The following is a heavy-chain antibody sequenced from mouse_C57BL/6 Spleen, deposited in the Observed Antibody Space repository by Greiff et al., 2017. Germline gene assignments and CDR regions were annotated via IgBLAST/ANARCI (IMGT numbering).Heavy chain of an antibody. CDR1: GYTFTSYW. V-gene: IGHV1-64*01. D-gene: IGHD4-1*01. Sequence: QVQLQQPGAELVKPGASVKLSCKASGYTFTSYWMHWVKQRPGQGLEWIGMIHPNSGSTNYNEKFKSKATLTVDKSSSTAYMQLSSLTSEDSAVYYCAREERGRGAMDYWGQGTSVTVSS. CDR3: AREERGRGAMDY. CDR2: IHPNSGST. J-gene: IGHJ4*01.